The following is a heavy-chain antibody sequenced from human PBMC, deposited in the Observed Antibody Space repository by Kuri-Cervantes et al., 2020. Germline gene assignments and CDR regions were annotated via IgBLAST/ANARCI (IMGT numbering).Heavy chain of an antibody. CDR2: INQSGNT. D-gene: IGHD6-19*01. CDR3: ARRYSSGCLGH. Sequence: SQTLSLTCSVSSGSLGDSYWSWIRQPPGKGLEWIGKINQSGNTNYNPPLKSRVTISVDTSKNQFSLKLSSVTAADTAVYYCARRYSSGCLGHWGQGTLVTVSS. V-gene: IGHV4-34*01. CDR1: SGSLGDSY. J-gene: IGHJ4*02.